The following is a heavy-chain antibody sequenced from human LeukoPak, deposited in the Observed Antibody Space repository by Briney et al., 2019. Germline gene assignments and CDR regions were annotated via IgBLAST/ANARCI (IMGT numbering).Heavy chain of an antibody. Sequence: GASVKVSCKASGCTFSSYAISWVRQAPGQGLEWMGGIIPIFGTANYAQKFQGRVTITTDESTSTAYLELSSLRSEDAGVYFCARPSLPALYYYYYLDVWGKGTTVTVSS. CDR3: ARPSLPALYYYYYLDV. D-gene: IGHD2-15*01. CDR1: GCTFSSYA. J-gene: IGHJ6*03. CDR2: IIPIFGTA. V-gene: IGHV1-69*05.